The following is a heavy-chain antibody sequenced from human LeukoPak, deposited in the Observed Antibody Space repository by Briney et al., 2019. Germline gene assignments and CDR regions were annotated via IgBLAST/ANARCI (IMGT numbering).Heavy chain of an antibody. V-gene: IGHV4-34*01. CDR2: INHSGST. Sequence: SETLSLTCAVYGGSFSGYYWSWIRQPPGKGLEWIGEINHSGSTNYNPSLKSRVTISVDTSKNQFSLKLSPVTAADTAVYYCARKQYGDYAPFDPWGQGTLVTVSS. J-gene: IGHJ5*02. D-gene: IGHD4-17*01. CDR3: ARKQYGDYAPFDP. CDR1: GGSFSGYY.